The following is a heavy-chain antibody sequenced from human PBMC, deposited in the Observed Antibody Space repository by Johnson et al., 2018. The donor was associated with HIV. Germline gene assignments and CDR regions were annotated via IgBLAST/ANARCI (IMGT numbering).Heavy chain of an antibody. J-gene: IGHJ3*02. CDR1: GITFSDYY. Sequence: QVQLVESGGGLVKPGGSLRLSCAASGITFSDYYMSWIRQAPGKGLEWVSYISSSGNTIYYADSVKGRFTISRDNSKNTLYLQMNSLRAEDTAVYYCARERNMIVVDDDAFDIWGQGTMVTVSS. V-gene: IGHV3-11*04. CDR2: ISSSGNTI. D-gene: IGHD3-22*01. CDR3: ARERNMIVVDDDAFDI.